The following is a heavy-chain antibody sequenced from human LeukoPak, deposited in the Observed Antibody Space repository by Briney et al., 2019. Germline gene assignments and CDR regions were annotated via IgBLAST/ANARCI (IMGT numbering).Heavy chain of an antibody. D-gene: IGHD2-21*02. CDR1: GGSISSYY. V-gene: IGHV4-59*08. CDR3: ATSAYCGGDCYFPDALDI. CDR2: IYYSGST. J-gene: IGHJ3*02. Sequence: KPSETLSLTCTVSGGSISSYYWSWIRQPPGKGLEWIGYIYYSGSTNYNPSLKSRVTISVDTSKNQFSLKLSSVTAADTAVYYCATSAYCGGDCYFPDALDIWGQGTMVTVSS.